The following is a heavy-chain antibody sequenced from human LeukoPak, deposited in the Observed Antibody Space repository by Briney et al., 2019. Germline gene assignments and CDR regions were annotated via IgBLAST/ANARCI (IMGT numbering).Heavy chain of an antibody. J-gene: IGHJ4*02. CDR3: ARGGSGYDILTGYGN. Sequence: GASVTVSCKASGYTFTVYYMHWVRQAPGQGLEWMGWINPNSGGTNYAQKFQGRVTMTRDTSISTAYMELSRLRSDDTAVYYCARGGSGYDILTGYGNWGQGTLVTVSS. CDR1: GYTFTVYY. V-gene: IGHV1-2*02. D-gene: IGHD3-9*01. CDR2: INPNSGGT.